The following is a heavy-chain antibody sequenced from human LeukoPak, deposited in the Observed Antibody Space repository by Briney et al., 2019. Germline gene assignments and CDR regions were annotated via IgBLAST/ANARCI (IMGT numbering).Heavy chain of an antibody. V-gene: IGHV4-59*01. CDR3: ARDLPYYYMDV. Sequence: PSETLSLTCTVSGGSISSYYWTWIRQPPGKGLEWIGYIYYSGSTNYNPFLRSRVTISVDMSKNQFSLKLSSVTAADTAVYYCARDLPYYYMDVWGKGTTVTVSS. J-gene: IGHJ6*03. CDR1: GGSISSYY. CDR2: IYYSGST.